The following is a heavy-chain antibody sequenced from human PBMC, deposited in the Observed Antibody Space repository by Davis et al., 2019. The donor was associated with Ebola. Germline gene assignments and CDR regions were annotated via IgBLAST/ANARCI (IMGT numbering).Heavy chain of an antibody. CDR3: AKDYVDY. D-gene: IGHD3-16*01. V-gene: IGHV3-30*18. CDR2: ISYDGSNK. J-gene: IGHJ4*02. Sequence: GESLKISCAASGFTFSSYGMHWVRQAPGKGLEWVAVISYDGSNKYYADSVKGRFTISRDNSKNTLYLQMNSLRAEDTAVYYCAKDYVDYWGQGTLVTVSS. CDR1: GFTFSSYG.